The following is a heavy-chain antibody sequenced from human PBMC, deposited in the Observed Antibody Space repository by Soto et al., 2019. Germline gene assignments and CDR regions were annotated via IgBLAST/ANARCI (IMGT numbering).Heavy chain of an antibody. CDR1: GGSISSYY. V-gene: IGHV4-59*12. D-gene: IGHD3-9*01. CDR3: ARRNVLRYFDTDLYYYYYYMDV. Sequence: SETLSLTCTVSGGSISSYYWSWIRQPPGKGLEWIGYIYYSGSTNYNPSLKSRVTISVDTSKNQFSLKLSSVTAADTAVYYCARRNVLRYFDTDLYYYYYYMDVWGKGTTVTVSS. J-gene: IGHJ6*03. CDR2: IYYSGST.